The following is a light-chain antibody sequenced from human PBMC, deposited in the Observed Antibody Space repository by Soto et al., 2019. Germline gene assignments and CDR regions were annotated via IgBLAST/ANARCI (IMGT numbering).Light chain of an antibody. CDR1: QSISRNY. J-gene: IGKJ4*01. Sequence: IVLTPSPGTLSLSPGGRATLPRRASQSISRNYLGWYQQNVGQAPRLLIYGASNRATGIPGRFSGSASGTDFTLTISSLQPEDFATYYCLQDYNYLTFGGGTKVDIK. V-gene: IGKV3-20*01. CDR2: GAS. CDR3: LQDYNYLT.